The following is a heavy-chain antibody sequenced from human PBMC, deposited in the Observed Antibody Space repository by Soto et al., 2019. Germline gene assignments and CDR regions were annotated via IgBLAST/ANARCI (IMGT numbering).Heavy chain of an antibody. D-gene: IGHD6-19*01. V-gene: IGHV3-23*01. Sequence: GGSLRLSCAASGFTFSSYAMNWVRQGPGKGLEWVSVISGSGGSTYYADSVKGRFTISRDNSKNTLYLQMNSLRAGDTAVYYCASRSSGWYFDYWGQGTLVTVSS. J-gene: IGHJ4*02. CDR3: ASRSSGWYFDY. CDR1: GFTFSSYA. CDR2: ISGSGGST.